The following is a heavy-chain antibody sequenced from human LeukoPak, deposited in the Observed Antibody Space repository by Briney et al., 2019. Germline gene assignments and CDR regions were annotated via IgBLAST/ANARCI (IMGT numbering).Heavy chain of an antibody. D-gene: IGHD5-18*01. V-gene: IGHV3-48*03. CDR3: ARVLLGDADMVTDY. Sequence: PGGSLRLSCAASGFTFSSYEMNWVRQAPGKGLEWVSYISSSGSSIYYADSVKGRFTISRVNAKNSLYLQMNSLRAEDTAVYYCARVLLGDADMVTDYWGQGTLVTVSS. J-gene: IGHJ4*02. CDR1: GFTFSSYE. CDR2: ISSSGSSI.